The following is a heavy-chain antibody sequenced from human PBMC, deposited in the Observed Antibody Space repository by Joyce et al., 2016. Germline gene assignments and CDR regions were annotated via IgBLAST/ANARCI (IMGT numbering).Heavy chain of an antibody. V-gene: IGHV3-7*05. D-gene: IGHD6-19*01. J-gene: IGHJ4*02. Sequence: EVQLEESGGGLVQPGGSLRLSCVGTGFTFTSHWMGWVRQAPGKGLEWVAIIKGDGTEKYYVDSVKGRFTIARDNAKNSLSLQMDSVRDEDTAVYYCAASRGSEFAYWGQGSLVSVSS. CDR1: GFTFTSHW. CDR3: AASRGSEFAY. CDR2: IKGDGTEK.